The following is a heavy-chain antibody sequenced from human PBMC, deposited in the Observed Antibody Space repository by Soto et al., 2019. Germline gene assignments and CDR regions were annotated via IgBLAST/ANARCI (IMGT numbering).Heavy chain of an antibody. CDR3: AREGIVGALGY. Sequence: GGSLRLSCAASGFTFSSYAMHRVRQAPGKGLEWVAVISYDGSNKHYADSVKGRFTISRDNSKNTLYLQMNSLRAEDTAVYYCAREGIVGALGYWGQGTLVTVSS. J-gene: IGHJ4*02. CDR2: ISYDGSNK. D-gene: IGHD1-26*01. CDR1: GFTFSSYA. V-gene: IGHV3-30-3*01.